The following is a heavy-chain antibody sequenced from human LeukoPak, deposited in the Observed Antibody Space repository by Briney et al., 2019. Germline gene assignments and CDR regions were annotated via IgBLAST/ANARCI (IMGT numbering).Heavy chain of an antibody. CDR1: GDSISTNVYY. J-gene: IGHJ5*02. V-gene: IGHV4-39*07. D-gene: IGHD1-1*01. CDR2: IYYSGHT. CDR3: ARVGWTQLIFVFDP. Sequence: PSETLSLTCAVSGDSISTNVYYWGWIRQPPGKGLEWIGSIYYSGHTYYNESLKSRVTLSIDRSKNQFSLRLNSVTGADTAMYYCARVGWTQLIFVFDPWGLGTLVSVSS.